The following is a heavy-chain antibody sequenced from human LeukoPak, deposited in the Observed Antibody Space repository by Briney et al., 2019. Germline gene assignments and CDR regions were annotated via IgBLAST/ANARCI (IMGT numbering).Heavy chain of an antibody. J-gene: IGHJ4*02. CDR3: AREPVHYYDSSGYYYGEDY. CDR2: IYYSGST. CDR1: GGSISSSSYY. V-gene: IGHV4-39*02. D-gene: IGHD3-22*01. Sequence: SETLSLTCTVSGGSISSSSYYWGWIRQPPGKGLEWIGSIYYSGSTYYDPYLKSRVTISVDTSKNQFSLKLSSVTAADTAVYYCAREPVHYYDSSGYYYGEDYWGQGTLVTVSS.